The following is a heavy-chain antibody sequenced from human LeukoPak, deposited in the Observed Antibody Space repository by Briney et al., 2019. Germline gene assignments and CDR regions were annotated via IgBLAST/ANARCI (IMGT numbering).Heavy chain of an antibody. Sequence: GGSLRLSCAASGFTVSSNYMSWVRQAPGKGLEWVSVIYSGGSTYYADSVKGRFTISRDNSKNTLYLQMNSLRAEDTAVYYCARDAYSSSWYRVDYWGQGTLVTVSS. J-gene: IGHJ4*01. CDR2: IYSGGST. V-gene: IGHV3-66*01. D-gene: IGHD6-13*01. CDR3: ARDAYSSSWYRVDY. CDR1: GFTVSSNY.